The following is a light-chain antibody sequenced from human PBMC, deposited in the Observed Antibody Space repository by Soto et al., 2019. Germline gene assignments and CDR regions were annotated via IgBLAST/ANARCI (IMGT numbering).Light chain of an antibody. CDR1: QDINNY. V-gene: IGKV1-33*01. CDR2: DES. CDR3: QQYANLPLT. Sequence: DIQMTQSPSSLSASVGDRVTITCQASQDINNYLNWYQKKSGKAPKLLIYDESDLETGVPSRFSGSGSGTDFTFTINSLQPEDIATYYCQQYANLPLTFGGGTKVEIK. J-gene: IGKJ4*01.